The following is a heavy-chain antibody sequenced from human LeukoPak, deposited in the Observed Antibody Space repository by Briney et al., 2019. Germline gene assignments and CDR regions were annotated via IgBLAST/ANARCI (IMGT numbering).Heavy chain of an antibody. V-gene: IGHV4-59*01. D-gene: IGHD3-3*01. J-gene: IGHJ6*02. CDR2: IYYSGST. CDR1: GGSISSYY. CDR3: AREPRFSTYYDFWSGNRRLGQDYYYGMDV. Sequence: SETLSLTCTVSGGSISSYYWSWIRQPPGKGLEWIGYIYYSGSTNYNPSLKSRVTISVDTSKNQFSLKLSSVTAADTAVYYCAREPRFSTYYDFWSGNRRLGQDYYYGMDVWGQGTTVTVSS.